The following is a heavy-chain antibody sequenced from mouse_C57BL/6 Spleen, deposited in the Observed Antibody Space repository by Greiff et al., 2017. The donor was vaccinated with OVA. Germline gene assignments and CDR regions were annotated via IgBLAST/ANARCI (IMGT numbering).Heavy chain of an antibody. V-gene: IGHV1-81*01. Sequence: VQLQQSGAELARPGASVKLSCKASGYTFTSYGISWVKQRTGQGLEWIGEIYPRSGNTYYNEKFKGKATLTADKSSSTAYMELRSLTSEDSAVYFCARSGTTWYFDVWGTGTTVTVSS. D-gene: IGHD2-12*01. CDR1: GYTFTSYG. CDR2: IYPRSGNT. J-gene: IGHJ1*03. CDR3: ARSGTTWYFDV.